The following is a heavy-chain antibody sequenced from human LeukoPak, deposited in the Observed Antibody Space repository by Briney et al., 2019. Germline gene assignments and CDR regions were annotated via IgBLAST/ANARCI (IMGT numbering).Heavy chain of an antibody. D-gene: IGHD6-13*01. CDR1: GFTFSSYW. CDR3: ARVAAAGLYYFDY. J-gene: IGHJ4*02. Sequence: GGSLRLSCAASGFTFSSYWMSWVRQAPGKGPEWVANIKQDGSEKYYVDSVKGRFTISRDNAKNSLYLQMNSLRAEDTAVYYCARVAAAGLYYFDYWGQGTLVTVSS. CDR2: IKQDGSEK. V-gene: IGHV3-7*03.